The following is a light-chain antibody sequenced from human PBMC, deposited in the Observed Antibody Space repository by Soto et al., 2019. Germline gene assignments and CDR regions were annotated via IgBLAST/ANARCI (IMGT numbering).Light chain of an antibody. J-gene: IGKJ1*01. CDR2: KAS. CDR1: QSISTW. CDR3: QQYNSYSPT. V-gene: IGKV1-5*03. Sequence: DIQMTQSHSTLSASVGDRVTITCRASQSISTWLAWYQQEPGKAPKLLIHKASSLQSGVPSRFSGSGSGTDFTLTISSLHPDDFATYYCQQYNSYSPTFGQGTKVDIK.